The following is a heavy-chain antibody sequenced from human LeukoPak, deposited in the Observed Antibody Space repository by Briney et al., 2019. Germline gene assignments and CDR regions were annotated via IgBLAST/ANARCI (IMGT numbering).Heavy chain of an antibody. CDR2: ISAYNGNT. J-gene: IGHJ6*02. D-gene: IGHD6-13*01. Sequence: GASVKVSCKASGYTFTSYGISWVRQAPGQGLEWMGWISAYNGNTNYAQKLQGRVTMTTDTSTSTAYMELRSLGSDDTAVYYCARDIGVQLHRPYGMDVWGQGTTVTVSS. CDR3: ARDIGVQLHRPYGMDV. V-gene: IGHV1-18*01. CDR1: GYTFTSYG.